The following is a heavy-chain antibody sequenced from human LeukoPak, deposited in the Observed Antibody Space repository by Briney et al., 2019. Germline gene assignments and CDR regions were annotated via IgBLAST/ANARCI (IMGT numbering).Heavy chain of an antibody. J-gene: IGHJ3*02. V-gene: IGHV4-30-4*08. CDR1: GGSISSGDYY. CDR2: IYYSGST. CDR3: ARDTGNYDFWSGSRDDAFDI. D-gene: IGHD3-3*01. Sequence: SQTLSLTCTVSGGSISSGDYYWSWIPQPPGKGLEWIGYIYYSGSTYYNPSLKSRVTISVDTSKNQFSLKLGSVTAADTAVYYCARDTGNYDFWSGSRDDAFDIWGQGTMVTVSS.